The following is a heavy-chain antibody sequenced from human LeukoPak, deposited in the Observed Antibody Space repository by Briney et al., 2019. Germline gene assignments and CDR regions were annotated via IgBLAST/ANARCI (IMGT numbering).Heavy chain of an antibody. CDR2: IKTDESQI. J-gene: IGHJ4*02. V-gene: IGHV3-7*01. D-gene: IGHD7-27*01. Sequence: PGGSLRLSCVASGFTLISYWMTSGRPAPGKGLEWVDNIKTDESQIYYVDSVKGRFTISRNNAKNSLYLQMNSLRAEDTAVYYCARDLNWETYWGQGTLVSVSS. CDR3: ARDLNWETY. CDR1: GFTLISYW.